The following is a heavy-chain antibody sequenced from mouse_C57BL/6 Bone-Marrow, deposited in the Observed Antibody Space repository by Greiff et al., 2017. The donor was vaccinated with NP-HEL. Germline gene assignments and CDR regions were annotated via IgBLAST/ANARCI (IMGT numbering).Heavy chain of an antibody. CDR3: ARLRYDSWFAY. J-gene: IGHJ3*01. D-gene: IGHD2-4*01. CDR1: GYTFTSYW. Sequence: VQLQQPGAELVRPGSSVKLSCKASGYTFTSYWMDWVKQRPGQGLEWIGNIYPSDSETHYNQKFKDKATLTVDKSSSTAYMQLSSLTSEDSAVYYCARLRYDSWFAYWGQGTLVTVSA. V-gene: IGHV1-61*01. CDR2: IYPSDSET.